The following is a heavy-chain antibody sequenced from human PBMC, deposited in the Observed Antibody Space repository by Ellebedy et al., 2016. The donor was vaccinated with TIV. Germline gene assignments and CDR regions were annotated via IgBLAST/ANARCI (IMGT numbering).Heavy chain of an antibody. CDR2: IYHSGST. J-gene: IGHJ4*02. Sequence: SETLSLXXAVSGGSISSGGYSWSWIRQPPGKGLEWIGYIYHSGSTYYNPSLKSRVTISVDTSKNQFSLKLSPVTAADTAVYYCARDTGGRLGYWGQGTLVTVSS. CDR3: ARDTGGRLGY. D-gene: IGHD1-1*01. CDR1: GGSISSGGYS. V-gene: IGHV4-30-2*01.